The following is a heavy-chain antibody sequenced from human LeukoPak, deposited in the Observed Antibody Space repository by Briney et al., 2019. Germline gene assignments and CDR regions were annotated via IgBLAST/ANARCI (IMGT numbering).Heavy chain of an antibody. CDR1: GFTFNSYE. CDR3: AKDRNGWPTIFDS. J-gene: IGHJ4*02. D-gene: IGHD5-24*01. V-gene: IGHV3-48*03. Sequence: GGSLTLSCAASGFTFNSYEMKWPPQARGKALVGVTYISSSDGTTYYADQVKGRFSISRDKSKNTLDPQLNSRRADDTAVYCCAKDRNGWPTIFDSWGQGTLVTVSA. CDR2: ISSSDGTT.